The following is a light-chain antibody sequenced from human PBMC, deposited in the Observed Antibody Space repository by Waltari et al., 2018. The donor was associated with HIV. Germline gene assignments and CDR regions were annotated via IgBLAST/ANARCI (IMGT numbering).Light chain of an antibody. J-gene: IGLJ3*02. CDR3: AVWDDSLSGWV. CDR2: RND. V-gene: IGLV1-47*01. Sequence: QSVLTQPPSASGTPGQRVTISCSGSSSNIGSKYVYCFQQVPGTAPKPLIYRNDQRPSGGPDRCAGSKSGTSASLGISGLRSEDEADYYCAVWDDSLSGWVFGGGTKLTVL. CDR1: SSNIGSKY.